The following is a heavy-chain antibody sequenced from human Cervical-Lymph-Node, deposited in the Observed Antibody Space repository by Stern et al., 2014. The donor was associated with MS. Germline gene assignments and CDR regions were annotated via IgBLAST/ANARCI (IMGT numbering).Heavy chain of an antibody. CDR3: ARDGGQWSAFDI. J-gene: IGHJ3*02. CDR1: GFPFSSYG. CDR2: IWYDGSNK. D-gene: IGHD6-19*01. V-gene: IGHV3-33*01. Sequence: VQLVESGGGVVQPGRSLRLSCAASGFPFSSYGMHWVRKAPGKGLEWVAVIWYDGSNKYYADSVKGRFTISRDNSKNTLYLQMNSLRAEDTAVYYCARDGGQWSAFDIWGQGTMVTVSS.